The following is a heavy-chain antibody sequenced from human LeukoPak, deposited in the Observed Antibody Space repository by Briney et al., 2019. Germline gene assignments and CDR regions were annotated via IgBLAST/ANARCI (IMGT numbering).Heavy chain of an antibody. D-gene: IGHD4-11*01. J-gene: IGHJ6*03. Sequence: GGSLRLSCAASGFTFSSYAMHWVRQAPGKGLEWVAVISYDGSNKYYADSVKGRFTISRDNSKNTLYLQMNSLRAEDTAVYYCARVYEGRTVTLLGDYYYYYYMDVWGKGTTVTVSS. V-gene: IGHV3-30*04. CDR2: ISYDGSNK. CDR3: ARVYEGRTVTLLGDYYYYYYMDV. CDR1: GFTFSSYA.